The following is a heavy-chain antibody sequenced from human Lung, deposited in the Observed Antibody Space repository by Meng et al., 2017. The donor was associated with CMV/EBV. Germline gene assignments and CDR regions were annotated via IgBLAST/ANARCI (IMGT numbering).Heavy chain of an antibody. Sequence: GESLKISCAASGFTFSSYAMTWVRQAPGKGLEWVSVISGSGGKTHYADSVKGRFTISRDNSKNTLFLQMNSLRAEDTAVYYCAKVYQWLLLGPFDYWGQGTLVTVSS. J-gene: IGHJ4*02. CDR3: AKVYQWLLLGPFDY. V-gene: IGHV3-23*01. D-gene: IGHD3-22*01. CDR2: ISGSGGKT. CDR1: GFTFSSYA.